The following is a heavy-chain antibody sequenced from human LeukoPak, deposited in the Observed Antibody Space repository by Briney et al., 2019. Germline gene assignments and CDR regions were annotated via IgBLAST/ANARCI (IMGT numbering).Heavy chain of an antibody. CDR2: INAGNGNT. CDR1: GYTFTSYA. Sequence: ASVKVSCKASGYTFTSYAMHWVRQAPGQRLEGMGWINAGNGNTKYSQEFQGRVTITRDTSASTAYMELSSLRSEDVAVYYCARELAYCGGDCYPDYWGQGTLVTVSS. CDR3: ARELAYCGGDCYPDY. J-gene: IGHJ4*02. D-gene: IGHD2-21*02. V-gene: IGHV1-3*03.